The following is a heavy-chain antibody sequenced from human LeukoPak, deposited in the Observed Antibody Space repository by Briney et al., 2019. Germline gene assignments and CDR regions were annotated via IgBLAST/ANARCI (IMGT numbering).Heavy chain of an antibody. D-gene: IGHD6-6*01. V-gene: IGHV1-2*02. J-gene: IGHJ4*02. CDR3: ASGPSDLGSSSQY. CDR2: INPNTGGT. CDR1: GYTFTGYY. Sequence: ASVKVSCKASGYTFTGYYMHWVRQAPGQGLEWMGWINPNTGGTNYAQKFQGRDTMTTDTSISTAYMELSSLRSDDTAVYYCASGPSDLGSSSQYWGQGTLVTVSS.